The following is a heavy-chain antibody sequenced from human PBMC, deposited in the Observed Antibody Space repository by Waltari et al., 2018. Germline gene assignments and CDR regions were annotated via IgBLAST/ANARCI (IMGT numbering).Heavy chain of an antibody. D-gene: IGHD4-17*01. J-gene: IGHJ4*02. CDR2: ISSSSSYI. V-gene: IGHV3-21*01. CDR1: GFTFSSYS. Sequence: EVQLVESGGGLVKPGGSLRLSCAASGFTFSSYSMNWVRQAPGKGLEWVSSISSSSSYIYYADSVKGRFTISRDNAKNSLYLQMNSLRAEDTAVYYCVREEGYGDPRPDYWGQGTLVTVSS. CDR3: VREEGYGDPRPDY.